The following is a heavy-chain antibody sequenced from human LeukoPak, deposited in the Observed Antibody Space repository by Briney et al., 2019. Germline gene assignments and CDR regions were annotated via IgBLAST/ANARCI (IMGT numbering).Heavy chain of an antibody. D-gene: IGHD5-18*01. CDR1: GGSISSYY. Sequence: SETLSLTCTVSGGSISSYYWSWIRQPPGKGLEWIGYIYYSGSTNYNPSLKSRVTISVDTSKNQFSLKLSSVTAADTAVYYCARPRLGTRRVDTAMAAAFDIWGQGTMVTVSS. V-gene: IGHV4-59*01. CDR3: ARPRLGTRRVDTAMAAAFDI. J-gene: IGHJ3*02. CDR2: IYYSGST.